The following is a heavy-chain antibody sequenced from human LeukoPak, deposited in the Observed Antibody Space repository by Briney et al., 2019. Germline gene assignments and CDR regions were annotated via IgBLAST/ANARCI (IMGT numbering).Heavy chain of an antibody. J-gene: IGHJ4*02. CDR1: GGSFSGYY. Sequence: SGTLSLTCAVYGGSFSGYYWSWIRQPPGKGLEWIGEINHSGSTNYNPSLKSRVTISVDTSKNQFSLKLSSVTAADTAVYYCARYVVVTAYFDYWGQGTLVTVSS. CDR3: ARYVVVTAYFDY. CDR2: INHSGST. D-gene: IGHD2-21*02. V-gene: IGHV4-34*01.